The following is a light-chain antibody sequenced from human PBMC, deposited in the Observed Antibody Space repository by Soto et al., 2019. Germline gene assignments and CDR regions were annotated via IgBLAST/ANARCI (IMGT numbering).Light chain of an antibody. V-gene: IGKV3-20*01. CDR3: QEYDGSTWT. J-gene: IGKJ1*01. Sequence: EIVLTQSPGTLSLSPGERATLSCRASQSVSNTSFAWDQLKPGQAPSLLLYDTSARAGGNPARLSGSGSGTDFILTIARLALEDFAVYFCQEYDGSTWTFGQGPKVE. CDR1: QSVSNTS. CDR2: DTS.